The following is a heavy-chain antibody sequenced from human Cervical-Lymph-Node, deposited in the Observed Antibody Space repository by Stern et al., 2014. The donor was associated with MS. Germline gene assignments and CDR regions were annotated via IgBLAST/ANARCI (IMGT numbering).Heavy chain of an antibody. D-gene: IGHD6-19*01. J-gene: IGHJ6*02. CDR3: AKGLAVEYYHHGMDV. Sequence: EVQLGESGGGLVQPGRSLRLSCRVSGFTFDDYAMHWVRLAPGQGLEWVSGISWYGGSIGYADSVKGRFTISRDNAKNSLHLQMNSLRTEETALYYCAKGLAVEYYHHGMDVWGQGTTVTVSS. CDR2: ISWYGGSI. V-gene: IGHV3-9*01. CDR1: GFTFDDYA.